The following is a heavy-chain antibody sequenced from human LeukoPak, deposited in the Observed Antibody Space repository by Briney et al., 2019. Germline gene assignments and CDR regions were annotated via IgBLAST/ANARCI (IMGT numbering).Heavy chain of an antibody. Sequence: SETLSLTCAVYGGSFSGYYWSWIRQPPGKGLEWIGEINRSGSTNYNPSLKSRVTISVDTSKNQFSLKLSSVTAADTAVYYCARSASSNPRSSWFDPWGQGTLVTVSS. J-gene: IGHJ5*02. D-gene: IGHD6-13*01. V-gene: IGHV4-34*01. CDR1: GGSFSGYY. CDR2: INRSGST. CDR3: ARSASSNPRSSWFDP.